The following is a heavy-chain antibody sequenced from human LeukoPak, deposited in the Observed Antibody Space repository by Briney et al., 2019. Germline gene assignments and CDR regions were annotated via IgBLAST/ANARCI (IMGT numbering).Heavy chain of an antibody. CDR3: ARVGEMATIISGNFDY. V-gene: IGHV3-21*01. CDR1: GFTFSSFG. D-gene: IGHD5-24*01. CDR2: ISSTGGTA. J-gene: IGHJ4*02. Sequence: GGSLRFSCAASGFTFSSFGMSWVRQAPGQGLEWVSAISSTGGTAYYADSVKGRFTISRDNAKNSLYLQMNSLRAEDTAVYYCARVGEMATIISGNFDYWGQGTLVTVSS.